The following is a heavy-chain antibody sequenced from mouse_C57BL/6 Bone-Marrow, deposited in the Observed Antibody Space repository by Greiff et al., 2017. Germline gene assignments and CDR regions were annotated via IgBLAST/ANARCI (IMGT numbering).Heavy chain of an antibody. CDR1: GYAFSSYW. D-gene: IGHD2-4*01. J-gene: IGHJ2*01. CDR3: ARNDYRYFDY. V-gene: IGHV1-80*01. Sequence: QVQLQQSGAELVKPGASVKISCKASGYAFSSYWMNWVKQRPGQGLEWIGLIYPGDGDTNYNGKFKGKATLTADKSSSTAYMQLSSLTSEDSAVYFCARNDYRYFDYWGPGTTLTVSS. CDR2: IYPGDGDT.